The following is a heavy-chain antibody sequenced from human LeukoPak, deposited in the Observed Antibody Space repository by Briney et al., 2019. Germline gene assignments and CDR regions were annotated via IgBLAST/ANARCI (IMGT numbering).Heavy chain of an antibody. V-gene: IGHV1-2*02. CDR1: GYTFTGYY. Sequence: ASVKVSCKASGYTFTGYYMHWVRQAPGQGLEWMGWINRNSGDKKYAQKFQGRVTMTRDTSISTAYMELSRLRSDDTAVYYCATQRGSYLWGTDFDYWGQGTLVSVSS. CDR2: INRNSGDK. D-gene: IGHD3-16*01. CDR3: ATQRGSYLWGTDFDY. J-gene: IGHJ4*02.